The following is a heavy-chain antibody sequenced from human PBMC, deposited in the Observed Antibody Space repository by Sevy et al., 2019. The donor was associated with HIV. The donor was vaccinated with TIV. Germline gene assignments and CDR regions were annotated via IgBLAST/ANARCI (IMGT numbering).Heavy chain of an antibody. CDR2: IYTSGST. CDR1: GGSISSYY. CDR3: ARDNRVGATRLDYYYYYMDV. V-gene: IGHV4-4*07. Sequence: SETLSLTCTVSGGSISSYYWSWIRQPAGKGLEWIGRIYTSGSTNYNPSLKSRVTMSVDTSKNQFSLKLSSVTTADTAVYYCARDNRVGATRLDYYYYYMDVWGKGTTVTVSS. D-gene: IGHD1-26*01. J-gene: IGHJ6*03.